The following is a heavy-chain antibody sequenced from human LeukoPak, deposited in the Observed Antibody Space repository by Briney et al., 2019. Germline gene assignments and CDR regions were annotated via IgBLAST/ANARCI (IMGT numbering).Heavy chain of an antibody. CDR2: LHSSGST. J-gene: IGHJ5*01. V-gene: IGHV4-39*07. D-gene: IGHD6-19*01. CDR3: ARRSSGWPNNWFDS. Sequence: PSETLSLTCTVSGGSVSSGGYSWAWIRQPQGKGLEWIGTLHSSGSTNYGSSLKSRVSMSADSSKNQFSLRLTSVAAADTAVYCCARRSSGWPNNWFDSWGQGTLVTVSS. CDR1: GGSVSSGGYS.